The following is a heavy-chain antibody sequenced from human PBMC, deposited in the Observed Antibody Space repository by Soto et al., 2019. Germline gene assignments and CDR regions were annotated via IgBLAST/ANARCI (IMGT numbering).Heavy chain of an antibody. CDR2: IYHNGRF. D-gene: IGHD3-9*01. V-gene: IGHV4-4*02. CDR3: VSNDWYRFDP. J-gene: IGHJ5*02. Sequence: QVQLQESGPGLVNPSGTLSLTCAVSGGSITSNWWSWVRQPPGKGLEWIGEIYHNGRFNYNPSLRSRLTISIDKSTTHLSLNLTSVTAADTAVHYCVSNDWYRFDPWGPGTLVTVSS. CDR1: GGSITSNW.